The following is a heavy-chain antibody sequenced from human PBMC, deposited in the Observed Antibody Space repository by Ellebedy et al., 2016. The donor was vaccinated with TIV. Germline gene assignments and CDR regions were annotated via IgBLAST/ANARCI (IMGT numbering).Heavy chain of an antibody. CDR2: ISYDGSNK. Sequence: GGSLRLSCAASGFTFSSYGMHWVRQAPGKGLEWVAVISYDGSNKYYADSVKGRFTISRDNSKNTLYLQMNSLRAEDTAAYYCANHAITRVRGTPSSGLDYWGQGTLVTVSS. J-gene: IGHJ4*02. CDR3: ANHAITRVRGTPSSGLDY. V-gene: IGHV3-30*18. D-gene: IGHD3-10*01. CDR1: GFTFSSYG.